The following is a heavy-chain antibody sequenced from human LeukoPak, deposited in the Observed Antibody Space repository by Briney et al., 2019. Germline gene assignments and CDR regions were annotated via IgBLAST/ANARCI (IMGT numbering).Heavy chain of an antibody. CDR3: ARDRDYYDSSGYENWFDP. CDR2: IIPILGIA. J-gene: IGHJ5*02. V-gene: IGHV1-69*04. Sequence: SVKVSCKASGGTFSGYTISWVRQAPGQGLEWMGRIIPILGIANYAQKFQGRVTITADKSTSTAYMELSSLRSEDTAVYYCARDRDYYDSSGYENWFDPWGQGTLVTVSS. D-gene: IGHD3-22*01. CDR1: GGTFSGYT.